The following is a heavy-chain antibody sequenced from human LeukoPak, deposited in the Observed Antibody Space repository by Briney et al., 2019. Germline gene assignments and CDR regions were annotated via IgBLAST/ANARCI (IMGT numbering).Heavy chain of an antibody. CDR2: IYYSGST. CDR3: ARESKYDSSGYFRGYYGMDV. CDR1: GGSVSSGSYY. V-gene: IGHV4-61*01. J-gene: IGHJ6*02. D-gene: IGHD3-22*01. Sequence: SETLSLTCTVSGGSVSSGSYYWSWIRQPPGTGLEWIGYIYYSGSTNYNPSLKSRVTISVDTSKNQFSLKLSSVTAADTAVYYCARESKYDSSGYFRGYYGMDVWGQGTTVTVSS.